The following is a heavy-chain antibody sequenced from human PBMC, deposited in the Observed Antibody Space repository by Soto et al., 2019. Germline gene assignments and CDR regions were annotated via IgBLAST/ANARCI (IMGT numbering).Heavy chain of an antibody. CDR1: GGSISSGGYY. J-gene: IGHJ4*02. D-gene: IGHD6-13*01. V-gene: IGHV4-31*03. Sequence: QVQLQESGPGLVKPSQTLSLTCTVSGGSISSGGYYWSWIRQHPGKGLEWIGYIYYSGSTYYNPSLKSRVTIAVDTSKNQFSLKLSSVTAADTAVYYCASRGLIAAAGIDYWGQGTLVTVSS. CDR3: ASRGLIAAAGIDY. CDR2: IYYSGST.